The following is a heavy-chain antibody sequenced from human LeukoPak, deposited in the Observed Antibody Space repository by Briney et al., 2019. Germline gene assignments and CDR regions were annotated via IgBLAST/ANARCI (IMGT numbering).Heavy chain of an antibody. J-gene: IGHJ6*02. Sequence: GGSLRLSCAASGFTFSNYWMYWVRQAPGKGLEWVSVIYSGGSTYYADSVKGRFTISRDNSKNTLYLQMNSLRAEDTAVYYCARHFGVVTKGVYYYYYGMDVWGQGTTVTVSS. V-gene: IGHV3-66*04. D-gene: IGHD3-3*01. CDR1: GFTFSNYW. CDR3: ARHFGVVTKGVYYYYYGMDV. CDR2: IYSGGST.